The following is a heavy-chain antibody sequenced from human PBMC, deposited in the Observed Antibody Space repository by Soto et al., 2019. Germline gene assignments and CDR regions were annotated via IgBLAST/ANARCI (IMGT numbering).Heavy chain of an antibody. Sequence: PSETLSLTCTVSGGSVSSGSYYWSWIRQHPGKGLEWIGYIYYSGSTYYNPSLKSRVTISVDTSKNQFSLKLSSVTAADTAVYYCARWVGATSVDYWGQGTLVTVS. CDR1: GGSVSSGSYY. J-gene: IGHJ4*02. V-gene: IGHV4-31*03. D-gene: IGHD1-26*01. CDR2: IYYSGST. CDR3: ARWVGATSVDY.